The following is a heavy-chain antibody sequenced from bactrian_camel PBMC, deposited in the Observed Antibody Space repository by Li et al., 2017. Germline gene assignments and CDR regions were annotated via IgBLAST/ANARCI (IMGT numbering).Heavy chain of an antibody. V-gene: IGHV3S53*01. J-gene: IGHJ4*01. Sequence: HVQLVESGGGSVQAGGSLNLSCAASEYVVISYSMGWFRQAPGKEREEVAAIDTQDIPSYTDSVKGRFTISKDSAKNTLYLQMNSLKPEDAGMYYCAFEIQPRVGGLDYSQGAPMAPLCPTQGYWGHGTQVTVS. CDR1: EYVVISYS. D-gene: IGHD7*01. CDR2: IDTQDIP. CDR3: AFEIQPRVGGLDYSQGAPMAPLCPTQGY.